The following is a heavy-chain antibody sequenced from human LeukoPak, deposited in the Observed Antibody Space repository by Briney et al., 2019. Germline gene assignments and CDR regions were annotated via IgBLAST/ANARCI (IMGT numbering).Heavy chain of an antibody. Sequence: PSDTLSLTCAVYGGSFSGYYWSWIRQPPGKGLEWIGEINHSGSTNYNPSLKSRVTISVDTSKNQFSLKLSSVTAADTAVYYCARGSRIQLGAFDIWGQGTMVTVSS. CDR3: ARGSRIQLGAFDI. V-gene: IGHV4-34*01. CDR1: GGSFSGYY. D-gene: IGHD5-18*01. CDR2: INHSGST. J-gene: IGHJ3*02.